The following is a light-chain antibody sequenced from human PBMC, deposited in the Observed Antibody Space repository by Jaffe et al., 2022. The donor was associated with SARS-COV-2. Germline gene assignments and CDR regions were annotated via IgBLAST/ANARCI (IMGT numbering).Light chain of an antibody. CDR2: GAS. J-gene: IGKJ5*01. Sequence: EIVLTQSPGTVSLSPGERATLSCRASQSVSSSYLGWYQQKPGQAPRLLIYGASSRATGIPDRFSGSGSGTDFSLTISRLEPEDFAVYYCQQYGSSITFGQGTRLEIK. CDR1: QSVSSSY. CDR3: QQYGSSIT. V-gene: IGKV3-20*01.